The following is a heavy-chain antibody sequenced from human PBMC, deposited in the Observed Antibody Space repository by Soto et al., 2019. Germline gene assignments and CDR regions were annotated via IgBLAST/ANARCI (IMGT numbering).Heavy chain of an antibody. CDR2: IHHSGTT. V-gene: IGHV4-59*01. Sequence: QVQLQESGPGVVKPSETLSLTCTVSGGSISAYNWNWIRQPPGKGLEWIGYIHHSGTTNYNPSLKSRVSISMDTSKNQFSLKLSSVTAADTAVYYCARDSGGSSGWYWFDPWGQGNLVTVSS. J-gene: IGHJ5*02. D-gene: IGHD6-19*01. CDR3: ARDSGGSSGWYWFDP. CDR1: GGSISAYN.